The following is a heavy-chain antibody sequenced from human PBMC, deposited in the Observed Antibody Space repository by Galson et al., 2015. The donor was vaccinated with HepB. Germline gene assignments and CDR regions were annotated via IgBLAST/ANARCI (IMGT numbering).Heavy chain of an antibody. V-gene: IGHV1-69*13. CDR2: IIPVYGSA. J-gene: IGHJ6*03. CDR3: AKTIDIYYYYMDV. CDR1: GGTFNTYI. D-gene: IGHD3-3*01. Sequence: SVKVSCKASGGTFNTYIINWVRQAPGQGLEWMGQIIPVYGSADYAQKFQGRVTMTADDSTNTAYMELSGLRPDDTAVYYCAKTIDIYYYYMDVWGKGTPVTVSS.